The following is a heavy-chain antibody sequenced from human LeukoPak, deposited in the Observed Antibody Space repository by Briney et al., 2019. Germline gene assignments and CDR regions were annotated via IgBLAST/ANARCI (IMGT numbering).Heavy chain of an antibody. CDR1: VGSISSYY. V-gene: IGHV4-4*07. CDR3: AKVVRDRYNLDYYYGMDV. Sequence: SETLSLTCTVSVGSISSYYWSWIRQPAGKGLEWIGRIYTSGSTNYNPSLKSRVTMSVDTSKNQFSLKLSSVTAADTAVYYCAKVVRDRYNLDYYYGMDVWGQGTTVTVSS. CDR2: IYTSGST. J-gene: IGHJ6*02. D-gene: IGHD5-24*01.